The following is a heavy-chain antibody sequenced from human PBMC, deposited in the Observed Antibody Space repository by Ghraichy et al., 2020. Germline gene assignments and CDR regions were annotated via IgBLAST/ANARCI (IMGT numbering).Heavy chain of an antibody. CDR2: ISYDGSNK. V-gene: IGHV3-30*18. CDR1: GFTFNDYA. CDR3: AKDPTIFGMVVVDY. J-gene: IGHJ4*02. D-gene: IGHD3-3*01. Sequence: SLRLSCAASGFTFNDYAMHWVRQAPGKGLEWVAFISYDGSNKDYADSVRGRFVISRDNVKNTLYLQMNSLRTEDTAVYFCAKDPTIFGMVVVDYWGQGTLVTASS.